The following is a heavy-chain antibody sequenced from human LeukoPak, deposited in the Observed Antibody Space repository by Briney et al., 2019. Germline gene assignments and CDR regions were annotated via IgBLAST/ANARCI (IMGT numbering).Heavy chain of an antibody. CDR1: GYTFTGYY. J-gene: IGHJ4*02. Sequence: ASVKVSCKASGYTFTGYYMHWVRQAPGQGLEWMGWINPNSGGANYAQKFQGRVPMTRDTSISTAYMELSRLRSDDTAVYYCARQLSYDFWSSDYWGQGTLVSVSS. CDR3: ARQLSYDFWSSDY. V-gene: IGHV1-2*02. D-gene: IGHD3-3*01. CDR2: INPNSGGA.